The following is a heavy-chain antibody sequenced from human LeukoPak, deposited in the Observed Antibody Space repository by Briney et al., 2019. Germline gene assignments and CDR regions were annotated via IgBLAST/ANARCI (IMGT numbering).Heavy chain of an antibody. Sequence: ASVKVSCKASGYTFTSYYMHWVRQAPGQGLEWMGIINPSGSSTSYAQKFQGRVTITRNTSISTAYMELSSLRSEDTAVYYCARGDGTEATYAFDIWGQGTMVTVSS. CDR2: INPSGSST. J-gene: IGHJ3*02. CDR3: ARGDGTEATYAFDI. CDR1: GYTFTSYY. D-gene: IGHD4-17*01. V-gene: IGHV1-46*01.